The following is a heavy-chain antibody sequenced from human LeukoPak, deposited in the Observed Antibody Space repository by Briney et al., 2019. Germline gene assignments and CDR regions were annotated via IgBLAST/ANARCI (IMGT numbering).Heavy chain of an antibody. J-gene: IGHJ4*02. V-gene: IGHV3-48*02. Sequence: GGSLRLTFSGCGFTCSHYCWDWVRQAPGKGLEWVSYISSSSSSIYYADSLKGRFTISRDNAKNSLYLQMTSLRDEDTPVYSCAGRYDSHTYYHYLYWCEEAPVTVSS. CDR1: GFTCSHYC. CDR3: AGRYDSHTYYHYLY. CDR2: ISSSSSSI. D-gene: IGHD3-22*01.